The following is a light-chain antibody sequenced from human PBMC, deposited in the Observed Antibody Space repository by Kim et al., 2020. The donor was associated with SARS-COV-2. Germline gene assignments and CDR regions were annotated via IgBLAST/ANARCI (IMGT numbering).Light chain of an antibody. CDR3: NSRESGGNHVV. CDR2: GKN. CDR1: SLRSYY. J-gene: IGLJ2*01. Sequence: SSELTQDPAVSVALGQTVRITCQGDSLRSYYATWYQQKPGQAPVLVIYGKNNRPSGIPDRFSGSTSGNTASLTITGAQAEDEADYYCNSRESGGNHVVFGGGTQLTVL. V-gene: IGLV3-19*01.